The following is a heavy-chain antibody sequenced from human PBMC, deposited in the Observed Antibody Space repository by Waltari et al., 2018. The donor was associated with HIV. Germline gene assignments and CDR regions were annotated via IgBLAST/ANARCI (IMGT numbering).Heavy chain of an antibody. D-gene: IGHD6-19*01. CDR2: IGAAGDT. J-gene: IGHJ4*02. CDR1: GFTFNTYD. V-gene: IGHV3-13*04. Sequence: EVHLVESGGGLIQPGGSLRLSCAASGFTFNTYDMPWVRQAAGGGRQWVSAIGAAGDTYYSDSVKGRFTISRENAKNSLFLQMNSLRAGDTAVYFCVRVRDSSSGWYIFDYWGQGALVTVSS. CDR3: VRVRDSSSGWYIFDY.